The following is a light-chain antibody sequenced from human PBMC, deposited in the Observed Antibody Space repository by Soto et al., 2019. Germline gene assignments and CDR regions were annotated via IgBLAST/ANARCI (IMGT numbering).Light chain of an antibody. J-gene: IGKJ1*01. CDR1: QTVSSSN. Sequence: DSVLTQSPGTLSLSPGERATLSCRASQTVSSSNLAWYQQKPGQAPKVLIYGASSRATAVPDRFSGSGSGTDFTLTISRLEPEDFAVYYCQQYGSSPRTFGQGTKVDIK. V-gene: IGKV3-20*01. CDR2: GAS. CDR3: QQYGSSPRT.